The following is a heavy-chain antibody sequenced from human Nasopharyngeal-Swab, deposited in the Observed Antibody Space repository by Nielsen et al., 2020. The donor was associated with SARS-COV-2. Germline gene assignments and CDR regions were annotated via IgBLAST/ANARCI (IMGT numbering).Heavy chain of an antibody. V-gene: IGHV3-53*01. CDR1: GFTVSSNY. D-gene: IGHD1-14*01. Sequence: GGSLRLSCAASGFTVSSNYMTWVRQAPGKGLEWVSIIYSGGNTYHADSVKGRFTISRDNSKNTLSLQMNSLRADDTAVYYCARGVNPPPDYWGQRTLVIVSS. J-gene: IGHJ4*02. CDR3: ARGVNPPPDY. CDR2: IYSGGNT.